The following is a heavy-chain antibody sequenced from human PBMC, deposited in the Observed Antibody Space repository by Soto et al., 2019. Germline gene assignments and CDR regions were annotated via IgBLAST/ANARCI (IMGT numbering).Heavy chain of an antibody. J-gene: IGHJ4*02. V-gene: IGHV3-9*01. CDR2: ISWNSGSI. D-gene: IGHD1-1*01. CDR3: AKEHPNGMEGEAAFDY. CDR1: GFTFDDYA. Sequence: GGSLRLSCAASGFTFDDYAMHWVRQAPGKGLEWVSGISWNSGSIGYADSVKGRFTISRDNAKNSLYLQMNSLRAEDTALYYCAKEHPNGMEGEAAFDYWGQGTLVTVSS.